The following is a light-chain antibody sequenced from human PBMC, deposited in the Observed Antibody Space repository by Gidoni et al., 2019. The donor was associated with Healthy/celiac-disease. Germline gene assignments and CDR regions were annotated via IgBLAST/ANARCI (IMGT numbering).Light chain of an antibody. CDR3: QQYGSSLVT. V-gene: IGKV3-20*01. J-gene: IGKJ4*01. CDR1: QSVSSSY. CDR2: GAA. Sequence: EIVLTKSPGTLSLSPGERATLSCRARQSVSSSYLAWYQQKPGQAPRLLIYGAASSATGIPDRFSGSGAGTDFTLTISRLEPEDFAVYYCQQYGSSLVTFGGGTKVEIK.